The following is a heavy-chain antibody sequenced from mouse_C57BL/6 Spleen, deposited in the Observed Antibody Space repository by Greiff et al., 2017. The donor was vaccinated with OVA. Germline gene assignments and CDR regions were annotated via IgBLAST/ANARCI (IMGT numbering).Heavy chain of an antibody. CDR1: GYTFTSYW. Sequence: QVQLQQPGAELVMPGASVKLSCKASGYTFTSYWMHWVKQRPGQGLEWIGEIDPSDSYTNYNQKFKGKSTLTVDKSSSTAYMQLSSLTSEDSAVYYCARRWVYGSSFDYWGQGTTLTVSS. D-gene: IGHD1-1*01. V-gene: IGHV1-69*01. CDR2: IDPSDSYT. CDR3: ARRWVYGSSFDY. J-gene: IGHJ2*01.